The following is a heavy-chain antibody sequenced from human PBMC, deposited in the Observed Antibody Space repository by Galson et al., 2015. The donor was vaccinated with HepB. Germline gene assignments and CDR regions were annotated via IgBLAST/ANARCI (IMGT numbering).Heavy chain of an antibody. CDR1: GFTFSGYD. CDR2: ISSNGSTI. V-gene: IGHV3-48*03. Sequence: SLRLSCAASGFTFSGYDMNWVRQAPGKGPEWVSYISSNGSTIYYADSVKGRFTISRDNAKNTLYLQMSSLRAEDTAVYYCVKITRPSGFYDYYGMAVWFQGTPVSVSS. D-gene: IGHD3-10*01. J-gene: IGHJ6*02. CDR3: VKITRPSGFYDYYGMAV.